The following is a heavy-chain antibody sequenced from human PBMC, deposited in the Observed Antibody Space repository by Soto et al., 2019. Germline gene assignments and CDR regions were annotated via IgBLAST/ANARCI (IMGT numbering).Heavy chain of an antibody. CDR1: GGSTSTSNW. Sequence: SETLSLTCAVSGGSTSTSNWWSWVRQPPGKGLEWIAESNDRGSTNYNPSLKSSVTISVDKSNNQFSLKLSSVTAADTAVYYCASVTYDSTGPVIPFDYWGQGTLVTVSS. CDR3: ASVTYDSTGPVIPFDY. D-gene: IGHD3-22*01. J-gene: IGHJ4*02. CDR2: SNDRGST. V-gene: IGHV4-4*02.